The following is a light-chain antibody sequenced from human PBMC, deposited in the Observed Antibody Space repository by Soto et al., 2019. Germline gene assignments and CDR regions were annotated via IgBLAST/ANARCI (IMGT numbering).Light chain of an antibody. Sequence: EIVLTQSPGTLSLSPGEIATLSCRASQSVSSSYLGWYQQKPGQAPRLLIYGASSRATGIPDRFSGSGSGTDFTLTISRLEPEDFAVYYCQQYGGSSLYTFGQGTKLEIK. CDR2: GAS. CDR1: QSVSSSY. V-gene: IGKV3-20*01. CDR3: QQYGGSSLYT. J-gene: IGKJ2*01.